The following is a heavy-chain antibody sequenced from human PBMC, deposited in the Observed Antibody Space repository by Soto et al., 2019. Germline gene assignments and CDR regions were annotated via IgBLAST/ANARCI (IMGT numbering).Heavy chain of an antibody. J-gene: IGHJ5*02. CDR3: AKAGVERSLDP. D-gene: IGHD3-10*01. CDR1: GFTFSNAW. Sequence: GGSLRLSCAASGFTFSNAWMTWVRQAPGKGLEWVGRIKSKTDGGTTDYAAPVKGRFTISRDASKNTLYLQMNSLRAEDTSVYYCAKAGVERSLDPWGQGTLVTV. CDR2: IKSKTDGGTT. V-gene: IGHV3-15*01.